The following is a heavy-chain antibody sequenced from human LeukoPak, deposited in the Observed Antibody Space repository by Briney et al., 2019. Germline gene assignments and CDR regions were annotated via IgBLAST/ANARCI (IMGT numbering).Heavy chain of an antibody. CDR3: ASSRSGGGFDY. V-gene: IGHV1-18*01. CDR2: ISAYNGNT. J-gene: IGHJ4*02. CDR1: GYTFTSYA. Sequence: ASVKVSCKASGYTFTSYAISWVRQAPGQGLEWMGWISAYNGNTNYAQKLQGRVTMTTDTSTSTAYMELRSLRSDDTAVYYCASSRSGGGFDYWGQGTLVTVSS. D-gene: IGHD3-10*01.